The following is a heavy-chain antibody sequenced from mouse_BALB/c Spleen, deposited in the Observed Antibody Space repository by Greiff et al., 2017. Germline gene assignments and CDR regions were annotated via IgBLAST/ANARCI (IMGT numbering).Heavy chain of an antibody. Sequence: QVQLQQPGAELVKPGASVKLSCKASGFTFTSYWMHWVKQRPGQGLEWIGEINPINGRTNYNEKFKSKATLTVDNTSSTAYLQLSSLTSEDSAVYDCARVEQGQDMDVWGEGTTGTVAA. J-gene: IGHJ1*01. CDR1: GFTFTSYW. CDR2: INPINGRT. D-gene: IGHD3-3*01. CDR3: ARVEQGQDMDV. V-gene: IGHV1S81*02.